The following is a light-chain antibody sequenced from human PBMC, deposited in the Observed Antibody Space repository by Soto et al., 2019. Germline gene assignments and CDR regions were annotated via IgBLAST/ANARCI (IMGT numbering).Light chain of an antibody. J-gene: IGKJ4*01. CDR2: GAS. CDR3: QQYGRSPFT. V-gene: IGKV3-20*01. Sequence: EIVLTQSPGTLSLSPGERATLSCRASQSVSSIYLAWYQQKPGQAPRLLIYGASSRATGIPDRFSGSGSGTDFTLTIRRLEPEDFAVYYCQQYGRSPFTFGGGTKVEIK. CDR1: QSVSSIY.